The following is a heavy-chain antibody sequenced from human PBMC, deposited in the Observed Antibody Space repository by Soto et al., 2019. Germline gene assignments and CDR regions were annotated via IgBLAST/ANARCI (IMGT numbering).Heavy chain of an antibody. V-gene: IGHV3-11*06. Sequence: LRLSCAASGFTFSDYYMSWIRQAPGKGLEWVSYISSSSTYTNYADSVKGRFTISRDNAKNSLNLQMNSLRAEDTAVYYCARERAMVRGVPDYWGQGTLVTVSS. CDR3: ARERAMVRGVPDY. D-gene: IGHD3-10*01. CDR1: GFTFSDYY. J-gene: IGHJ4*02. CDR2: ISSSSTYT.